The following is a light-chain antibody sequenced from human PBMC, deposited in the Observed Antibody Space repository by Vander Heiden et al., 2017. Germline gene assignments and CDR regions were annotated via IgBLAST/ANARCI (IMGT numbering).Light chain of an antibody. Sequence: EIVLTQSPPTLSLSPGERATLSCRASQSVSSSYLAWYQQKPGQAPRLLIYGASSRATGIPDRFSGSGSGTDFTLTISRLEPEDFAVYYCQQYCSSPLTFGGGTKVEIK. V-gene: IGKV3-20*01. J-gene: IGKJ4*01. CDR3: QQYCSSPLT. CDR2: GAS. CDR1: QSVSSSY.